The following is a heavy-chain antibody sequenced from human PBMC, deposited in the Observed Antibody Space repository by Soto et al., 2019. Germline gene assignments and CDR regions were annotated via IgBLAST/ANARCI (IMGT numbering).Heavy chain of an antibody. CDR2: ITSDGKSK. Sequence: GGSLRLSCAASGFNFSNHWMHWVRQRPAEGLVWVSRITSDGKSKAYAESVKGRFAISRDNAKDTLYLQMNGLTAEDTAVYYCARESGDWPLNWFDPWGQGTLVTVSS. CDR3: ARESGDWPLNWFDP. V-gene: IGHV3-74*01. D-gene: IGHD2-21*02. CDR1: GFNFSNHW. J-gene: IGHJ5*02.